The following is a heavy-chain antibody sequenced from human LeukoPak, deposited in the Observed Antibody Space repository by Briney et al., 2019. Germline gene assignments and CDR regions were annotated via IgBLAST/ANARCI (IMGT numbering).Heavy chain of an antibody. D-gene: IGHD5-18*01. Sequence: ASVKVSCKASGYTFTSYGISWVRQAPGQGLEWMGWISAYNGNTNYAQKFQGRVTMTRDTSISTAYMELSRLRSDDTAVYYCARYGYSYGYRYWGQGTLVTVSS. J-gene: IGHJ4*02. CDR2: ISAYNGNT. CDR3: ARYGYSYGYRY. CDR1: GYTFTSYG. V-gene: IGHV1-18*01.